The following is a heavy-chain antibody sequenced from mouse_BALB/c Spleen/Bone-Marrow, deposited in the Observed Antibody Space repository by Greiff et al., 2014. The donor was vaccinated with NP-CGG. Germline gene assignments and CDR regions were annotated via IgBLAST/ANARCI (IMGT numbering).Heavy chain of an antibody. CDR3: TRGDDYDEEFAY. V-gene: IGHV1S81*02. D-gene: IGHD2-4*01. CDR1: GYTFTSYY. Sequence: VQLQESGAELVKPGASVKLSCKASGYTFTSYYMYWVKQRPGRGLEWIGGINPSNGGTNFNEKFKSKATLTVDKSSSTAYMQLSSLTLEDSAVYYCTRGDDYDEEFAYWGQGTLVTVSA. J-gene: IGHJ3*01. CDR2: INPSNGGT.